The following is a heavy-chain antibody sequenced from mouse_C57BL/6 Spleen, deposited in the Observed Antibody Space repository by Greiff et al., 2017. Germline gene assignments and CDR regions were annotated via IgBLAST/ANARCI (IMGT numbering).Heavy chain of an antibody. CDR2: IRNKANGYTT. D-gene: IGHD3-1*01. J-gene: IGHJ4*01. Sequence: EVKLEESGGGLVQPGGSLSLSCAASGFTFTDYYMSWVRQPPGKALEWLGFIRNKANGYTTEYSASVKGRFTISRDNSQSILYLQMNALRAEDSATYYCARLRGLPKAMDYWGQGTSVTVSS. CDR1: GFTFTDYY. CDR3: ARLRGLPKAMDY. V-gene: IGHV7-3*01.